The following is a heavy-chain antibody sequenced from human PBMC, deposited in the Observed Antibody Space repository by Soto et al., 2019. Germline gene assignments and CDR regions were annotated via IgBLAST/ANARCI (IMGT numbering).Heavy chain of an antibody. J-gene: IGHJ4*02. D-gene: IGHD1-26*01. CDR2: IIPIFGTA. CDR3: ARVVSWELLHLDY. V-gene: IGHV1-69*13. Sequence: SVKVSCKASGGTFSSYAISWVRQAPGQGLEWMGGIIPIFGTANYAQKFQGRVTITADESTSTAYMELSSLRSEDTAVYYCARVVSWELLHLDYWGQGTLVTVSS. CDR1: GGTFSSYA.